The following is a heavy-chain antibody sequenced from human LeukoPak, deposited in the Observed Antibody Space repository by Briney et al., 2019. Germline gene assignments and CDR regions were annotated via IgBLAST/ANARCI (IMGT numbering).Heavy chain of an antibody. CDR3: ARDSGYGDYKAFDI. V-gene: IGHV3-11*04. Sequence: TGGSLRLSCAASGFTLSDYYMSWIRQAPGKGLEWVSYISSSGSTIYYADSVKGRFTISRDNAKNSLYLQMNSLRAEDTAVYYCARDSGYGDYKAFDIWGQGTMVTVSS. D-gene: IGHD4-17*01. J-gene: IGHJ3*02. CDR2: ISSSGSTI. CDR1: GFTLSDYY.